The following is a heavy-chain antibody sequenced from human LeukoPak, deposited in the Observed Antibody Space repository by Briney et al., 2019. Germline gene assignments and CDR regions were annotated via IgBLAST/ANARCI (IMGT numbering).Heavy chain of an antibody. CDR3: ARDRIVVVPSYYYMDV. CDR2: IKQDGSEK. V-gene: IGHV3-7*01. Sequence: KPGGSLRLSCAASGFTFSSYSMSWVRQAPGKGLEWVANIKQDGSEKYYVDSVKGRFTISRDNAKNSLYLQMNSLRAEDTAVYYCARDRIVVVPSYYYMDVWGKGTTVTVSS. D-gene: IGHD2-2*01. J-gene: IGHJ6*03. CDR1: GFTFSSYS.